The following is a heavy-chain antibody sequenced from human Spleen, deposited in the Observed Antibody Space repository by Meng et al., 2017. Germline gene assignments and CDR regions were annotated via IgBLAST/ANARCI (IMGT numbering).Heavy chain of an antibody. D-gene: IGHD5-24*01. CDR2: IYSSGST. CDR3: ARGGGDRDGYNFVY. CDR1: GGSSSSSSYY. V-gene: IGHV4-61*05. Sequence: SETLSLTCTVSGGSSSSSSYYWHWIRQSPGKGLEWIAYIYSSGSTNYNPSLKSRVTISVGKSNNQFSLKLSSVTAADTAVYYCARGGGDRDGYNFVYWGQGTLVTVSS. J-gene: IGHJ4*02.